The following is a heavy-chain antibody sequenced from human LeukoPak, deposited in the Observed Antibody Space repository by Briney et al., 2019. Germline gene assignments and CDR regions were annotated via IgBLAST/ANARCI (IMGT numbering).Heavy chain of an antibody. Sequence: QSGGSLRLSCAASGFTFSSYAMHWVRQAPGKGLEWVAVLSYDGSIKYYADSVKGRFTISRDNAKNSLYLQMNSLRAEDTAVYYCARDQEVYYGSGSPPYYFDYWGQGTLVTVSS. J-gene: IGHJ4*02. V-gene: IGHV3-30-3*01. CDR1: GFTFSSYA. D-gene: IGHD3-10*01. CDR3: ARDQEVYYGSGSPPYYFDY. CDR2: LSYDGSIK.